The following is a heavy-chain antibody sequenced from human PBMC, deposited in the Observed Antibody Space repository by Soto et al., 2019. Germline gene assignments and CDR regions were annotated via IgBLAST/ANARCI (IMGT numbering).Heavy chain of an antibody. V-gene: IGHV1-2*01. J-gene: IGHJ3*02. CDR3: ARGGGVGVAGSAAFDM. CDR1: GYPVTAYY. D-gene: IGHD3-3*01. CDR2: INPATGAA. Sequence: QLHLVQSGAVVKKPGASVTVSCSASGYPVTAYYMHWVRQAPGRGLEWMGGINPATGAAKYTQTFQGRATSTRDTTTSTVFMELSGLTPEDTAVFYCARGGGVGVAGSAAFDMWGQGTLVTVSS.